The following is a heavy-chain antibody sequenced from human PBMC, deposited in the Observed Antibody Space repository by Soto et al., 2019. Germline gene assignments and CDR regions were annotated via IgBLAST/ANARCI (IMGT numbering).Heavy chain of an antibody. CDR2: ISTYNGDT. V-gene: IGHV1-18*01. CDR1: GYTFTRSG. D-gene: IGHD5-12*01. CDR3: AREGVAPYYYYGMAV. J-gene: IGHJ6*02. Sequence: QVQLVQSGAEVKKPGASVKVSCKASGYTFTRSGISWVRQAPGQGLEWMGWISTYNGDTNYAQTFQGRVTMTTDTSTSTAYMELRSLRSDDTAVYYCAREGVAPYYYYGMAVWGQGTPVTVSS.